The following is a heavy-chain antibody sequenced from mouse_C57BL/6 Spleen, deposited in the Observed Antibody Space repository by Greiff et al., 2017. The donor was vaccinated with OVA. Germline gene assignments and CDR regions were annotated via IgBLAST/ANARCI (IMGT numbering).Heavy chain of an antibody. CDR3: ARSYDGYPLDY. CDR2: IYPGDGDT. Sequence: VQLQQSGPELVKPGASVKISCKASGYAFSSSWMNWVKQRPGKGLEWIGRIYPGDGDTNYNGKFKGKATLTADKSSSTAYMQLSSLTSEDSAVYFCARSYDGYPLDYWGQGTTLTVSS. CDR1: GYAFSSSW. V-gene: IGHV1-82*01. J-gene: IGHJ2*01. D-gene: IGHD2-3*01.